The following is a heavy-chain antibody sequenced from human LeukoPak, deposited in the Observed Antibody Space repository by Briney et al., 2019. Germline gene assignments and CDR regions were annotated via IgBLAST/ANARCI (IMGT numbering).Heavy chain of an antibody. CDR2: ISYDGTDQ. D-gene: IGHD3-10*01. Sequence: SGGSLRLSCAASGFTFSSYGIHWVRQAPGKGLEWVAFISYDGTDQYYADAVKGRFTISRDNSENALYLQMNSLRPEDTAIYYCAKDPSDLGGSGSNNYFDCWGQGTLVTVSS. CDR3: AKDPSDLGGSGSNNYFDC. CDR1: GFTFSSYG. J-gene: IGHJ4*02. V-gene: IGHV3-30*18.